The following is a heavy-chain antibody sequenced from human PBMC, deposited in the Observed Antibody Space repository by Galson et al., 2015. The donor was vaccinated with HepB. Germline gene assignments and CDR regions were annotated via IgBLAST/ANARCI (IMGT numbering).Heavy chain of an antibody. CDR3: ARDFRYCTSTNWPAFYFFDL. CDR2: IKRDGTEK. J-gene: IGHJ2*01. CDR1: EFTFRNYW. D-gene: IGHD2-2*01. V-gene: IGHV3-7*01. Sequence: SLRLSCAASEFTFRNYWMNWVRQAPGKGLEWVANIKRDGTEKFYVDSVKGRFTISRDNAKNSLYLQMNSLRAEDTAVYYCARDFRYCTSTNWPAFYFFDLWGRGTLVTVSS.